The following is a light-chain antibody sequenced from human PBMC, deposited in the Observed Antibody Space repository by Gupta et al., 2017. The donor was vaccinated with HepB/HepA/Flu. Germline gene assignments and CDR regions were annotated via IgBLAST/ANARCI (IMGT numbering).Light chain of an antibody. CDR1: QSVRSY. J-gene: IGKJ4*01. CDR2: DTS. V-gene: IGKV3-11*01. CDR3: QQRSSCPLT. Sequence: EIVLTQSPATLSLSPGERATLSCRASQSVRSYLVWYQQKPGQAPRLLIYDTSNRATGIPARFSGSGSATDFTLTISSLEPEDFAVYYCQQRSSCPLTFGGGTKVEIK.